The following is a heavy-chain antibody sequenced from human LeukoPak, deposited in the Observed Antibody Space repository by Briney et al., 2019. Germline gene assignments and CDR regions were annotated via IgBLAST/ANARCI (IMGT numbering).Heavy chain of an antibody. Sequence: SVNVSCKASGGTFSSYAISWVRQAPGQGLEWMGGIIPIFGTANYAQKFQGRVTITADESTSTAYMELSSLRSEDAAVYYCARVGKPPGVEWFDPWGQGTLVTVSS. J-gene: IGHJ5*02. V-gene: IGHV1-69*13. CDR1: GGTFSSYA. CDR2: IIPIFGTA. CDR3: ARVGKPPGVEWFDP. D-gene: IGHD5-24*01.